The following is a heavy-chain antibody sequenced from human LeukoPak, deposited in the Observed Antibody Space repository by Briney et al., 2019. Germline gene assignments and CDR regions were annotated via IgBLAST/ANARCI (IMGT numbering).Heavy chain of an antibody. CDR2: ISSSSSTI. D-gene: IGHD3-10*01. J-gene: IGHJ6*02. Sequence: ASGFXFSSYXMNWVRQAPGXXXEWVSYISSSSSTIYYADSVKGRFTISRDNAKNSLYLQMNSLRAEDTAVYYCARDSNYGSGSPGDYYYGMDVWGQGTTVTVSS. CDR1: GFXFSSYX. CDR3: ARDSNYGSGSPGDYYYGMDV. V-gene: IGHV3-48*04.